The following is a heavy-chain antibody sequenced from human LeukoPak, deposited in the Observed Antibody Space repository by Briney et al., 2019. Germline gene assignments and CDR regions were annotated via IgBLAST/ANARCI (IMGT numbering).Heavy chain of an antibody. CDR1: GFTFSSYW. D-gene: IGHD3-22*01. J-gene: IGHJ4*02. CDR3: ATPHSDSSGYFDY. V-gene: IGHV3-7*03. CDR2: IKQDGSEK. Sequence: PGGSLRLSCAASGFTFSSYWMSWVRQAPGKGLEWVANIKQDGSEKYYVDSVKGRFTISRDNAKNSLYLQMNSLRAEDTAVYYCATPHSDSSGYFDYWGQGTLVTVSS.